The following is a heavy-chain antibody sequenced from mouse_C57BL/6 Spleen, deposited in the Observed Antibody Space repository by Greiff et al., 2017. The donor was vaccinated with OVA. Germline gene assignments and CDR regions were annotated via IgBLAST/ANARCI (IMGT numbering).Heavy chain of an antibody. J-gene: IGHJ3*01. CDR3: AREGDWAFAY. V-gene: IGHV5-6*01. CDR1: GFTFSSYG. Sequence: EVKLMESGGDLVKPGGSLKLSCAASGFTFSSYGMSWVRQTPDKRLEWVATISSGGSYTYYPDSVKGRFTISRDNAKNTLYLQMSSLKSEDTAMYYCAREGDWAFAYWGQGTLVTVSA. D-gene: IGHD4-1*01. CDR2: ISSGGSYT.